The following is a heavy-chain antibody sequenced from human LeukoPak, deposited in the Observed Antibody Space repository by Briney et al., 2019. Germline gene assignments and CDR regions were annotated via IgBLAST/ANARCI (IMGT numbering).Heavy chain of an antibody. CDR2: LYTAGPT. Sequence: GGSLRLSCAGSGFSVSTFYMSWVRQAPGKGLEWVSVLYTAGPTYYADSVQGRFTISRDNSKNTLFLQMDNLRADDTATYYCARSGPSVLWSKSFDYWGQGALVTVSS. V-gene: IGHV3-66*01. CDR3: ARSGPSVLWSKSFDY. CDR1: GFSVSTFY. J-gene: IGHJ4*02. D-gene: IGHD3-10*01.